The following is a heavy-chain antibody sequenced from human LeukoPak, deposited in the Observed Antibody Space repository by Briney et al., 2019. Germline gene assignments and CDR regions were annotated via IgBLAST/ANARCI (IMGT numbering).Heavy chain of an antibody. D-gene: IGHD2-2*01. CDR3: ARALISGYGSSTSCYGFDY. J-gene: IGHJ4*02. V-gene: IGHV3-69-1*02. CDR2: ISSRSTI. Sequence: PGGSLRLSCAASGFTFSDYYMNWVRQASGKGLEWVSSISSRSTIYYADSVKGRFTISRDNAKNSLYLQMKSLRAEDTAVYYCARALISGYGSSTSCYGFDYWGQGTLVTVSS. CDR1: GFTFSDYY.